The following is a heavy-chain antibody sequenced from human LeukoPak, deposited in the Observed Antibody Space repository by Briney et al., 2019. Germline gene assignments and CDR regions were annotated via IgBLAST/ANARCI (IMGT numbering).Heavy chain of an antibody. CDR3: ARGAPHYYDSSGYYYL. D-gene: IGHD3-22*01. CDR2: INTNTGNP. Sequence: ASVKVSCKASGYTFTSYAMNWVRQAPGQGLEWMGWINTNTGNPTYAQGFTGRFVFSLDTSVSTAYLQISSLKAEDTAVYYCARGAPHYYDSSGYYYLWGQGTLVTVSS. V-gene: IGHV7-4-1*02. CDR1: GYTFTSYA. J-gene: IGHJ5*02.